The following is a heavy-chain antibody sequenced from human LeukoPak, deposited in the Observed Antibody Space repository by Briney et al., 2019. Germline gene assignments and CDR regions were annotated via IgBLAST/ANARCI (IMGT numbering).Heavy chain of an antibody. CDR3: ARSACSGGSCYSDY. Sequence: PSETLSLTCTVSGGSVSSGSYYWSWIRQPPGKGLEWIGYIYYSGSTNYNPSLKSRVTISVDTSKNQFSLKLSSVTAADTAVYYCARSACSGGSCYSDYWGQGTLVTVSS. D-gene: IGHD2-15*01. V-gene: IGHV4-61*01. CDR2: IYYSGST. CDR1: GGSVSSGSYY. J-gene: IGHJ4*02.